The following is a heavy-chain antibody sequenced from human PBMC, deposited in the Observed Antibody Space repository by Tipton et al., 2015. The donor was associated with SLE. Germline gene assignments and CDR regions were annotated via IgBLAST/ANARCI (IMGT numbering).Heavy chain of an antibody. CDR2: ISSGGST. V-gene: IGHV4-4*02. D-gene: IGHD7-27*01. J-gene: IGHJ4*02. CDR3: ARRGTGGRSYDY. Sequence: TLSLTCAVSGGSISSNNWWTWVRQSPGKGLEWIGSISSGGSTSYNPSLNSRLTISLDTSKNQFSLKLGSVTAADTAVYYCARRGTGGRSYDYWGQGTLVTVSS. CDR1: GGSISSNNW.